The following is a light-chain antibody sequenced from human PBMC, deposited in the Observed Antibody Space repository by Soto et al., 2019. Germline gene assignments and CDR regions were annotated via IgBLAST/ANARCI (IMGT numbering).Light chain of an antibody. Sequence: DIQMTQSPSSMSASVEDRVVITCPASQSISTHLNWYQQKQGKAPKILIFAASSLQSGVPSRFSGSGAGTECTLTISSLQPDDDATYYCQQYSSYSRTFGQGTQVDI. V-gene: IGKV1-16*01. CDR3: QQYSSYSRT. CDR2: AAS. CDR1: QSISTH. J-gene: IGKJ1*01.